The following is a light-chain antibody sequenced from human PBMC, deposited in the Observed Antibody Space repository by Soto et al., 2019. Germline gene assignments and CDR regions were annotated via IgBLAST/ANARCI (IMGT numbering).Light chain of an antibody. J-gene: IGLJ1*01. CDR2: SNN. CDR1: SSNIGSNT. CDR3: AAWDDSMNGYV. V-gene: IGLV1-44*01. Sequence: QSVLSEPPSSSGSPEHRFSISWYGSSSNIGSNTVNWYPQRPGTATKRLFSSNNQRSSGVPTRFSGSKSGTSASLATSGLQSEDEADYYCAAWDDSMNGYVFGTGTKVTV.